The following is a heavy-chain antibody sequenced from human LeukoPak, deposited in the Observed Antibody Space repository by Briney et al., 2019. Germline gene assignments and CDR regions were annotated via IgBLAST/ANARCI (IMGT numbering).Heavy chain of an antibody. Sequence: PSETLSLTCTVSGGSIHSGSYYWSWIRQPAGKGLEWIGRIYTSGSTNYNPSLKSRVTISVDTSKNQFSLKLSSVTAADTAVYYCARDRRDGYNLYYFDLWGQGTLVTVSS. J-gene: IGHJ4*02. V-gene: IGHV4-61*02. CDR1: GGSIHSGSYY. D-gene: IGHD5-24*01. CDR2: IYTSGST. CDR3: ARDRRDGYNLYYFDL.